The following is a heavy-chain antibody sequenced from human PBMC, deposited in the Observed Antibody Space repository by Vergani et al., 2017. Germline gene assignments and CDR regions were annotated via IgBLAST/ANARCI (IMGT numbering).Heavy chain of an antibody. J-gene: IGHJ6*02. Sequence: EVQLVESGGGLVQPGGSLRLSCAASGFTFSSYSMNWVRQAPGKGLEWVSYISSSSSTIYYADSVKGRFTISRDNAKNSLYLQMNSLSAEDTAVYYCARELFGVFMAYYYGMDVWGQGTTVTVSS. CDR2: ISSSSSTI. V-gene: IGHV3-48*01. CDR3: ARELFGVFMAYYYGMDV. D-gene: IGHD3-3*01. CDR1: GFTFSSYS.